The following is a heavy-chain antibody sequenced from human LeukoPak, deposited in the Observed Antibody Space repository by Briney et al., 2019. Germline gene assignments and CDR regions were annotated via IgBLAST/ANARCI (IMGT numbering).Heavy chain of an antibody. CDR2: IKQDGSEK. CDR3: ARDRVVVVAATIHYYYYGMDV. D-gene: IGHD2-15*01. V-gene: IGHV3-7*01. J-gene: IGHJ6*02. CDR1: GFTFSSYW. Sequence: QPGGSLRLSCAASGFTFSSYWMSWVRQAPGKGLEWVANIKQDGSEKYYVDSVKGRFTISRDNAKNSLYLQMNSLRAEDTAVYYCARDRVVVVAATIHYYYYGMDVWGQGTTVTVSS.